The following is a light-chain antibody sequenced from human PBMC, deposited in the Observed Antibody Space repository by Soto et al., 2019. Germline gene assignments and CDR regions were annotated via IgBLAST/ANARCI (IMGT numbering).Light chain of an antibody. CDR3: QQYNSYSRT. V-gene: IGKV1-5*03. CDR2: KAS. J-gene: IGKJ1*01. Sequence: DIQMTQSPSTLSASVGDRVTITCRASQSINNWLAWYQQKPGKAPKFLIYKASNLESGVPSRFSGSGSGTEFTLTISSLQPDDFATYYCQQYNSYSRTFGQGTKVEVK. CDR1: QSINNW.